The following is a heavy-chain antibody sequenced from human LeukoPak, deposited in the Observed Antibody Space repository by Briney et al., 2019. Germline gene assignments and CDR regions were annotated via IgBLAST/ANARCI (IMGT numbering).Heavy chain of an antibody. V-gene: IGHV3-30-3*01. J-gene: IGHJ6*02. CDR2: ISYDGSNK. CDR1: GFTFSSYA. Sequence: GGSLRLSCAASGFTFSSYAMHWVRQAPGKGLEGVAVISYDGSNKYYADSVKGRFTISRDNSKNTLYLQMNSLRDEDTAVYYCARDFGTGTGYYYYYGMDVWGQGTTVTVSS. CDR3: ARDFGTGTGYYYYYGMDV. D-gene: IGHD1-1*01.